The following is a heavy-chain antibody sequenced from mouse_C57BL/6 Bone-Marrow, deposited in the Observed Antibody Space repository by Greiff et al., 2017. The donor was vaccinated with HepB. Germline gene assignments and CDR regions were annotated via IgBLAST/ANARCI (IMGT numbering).Heavy chain of an antibody. Sequence: VQLQQSGAELARPGASVKLSCKASGYTFTSYGISWVKQRTGQGLEWIGEIYPRSGNTYYNEKFKGKATLTVDKSSSTAYMELRSLTSEDSAVYFCACYYGSSLWYFDVWGTGTTVTVSS. CDR3: ACYYGSSLWYFDV. V-gene: IGHV1-81*01. CDR1: GYTFTSYG. CDR2: IYPRSGNT. J-gene: IGHJ1*03. D-gene: IGHD1-1*01.